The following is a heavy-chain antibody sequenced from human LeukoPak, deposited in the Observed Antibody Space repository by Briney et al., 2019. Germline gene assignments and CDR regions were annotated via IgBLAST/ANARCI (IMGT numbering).Heavy chain of an antibody. D-gene: IGHD6-13*01. J-gene: IGHJ4*02. CDR3: ASFDSSWYPTFDY. CDR2: IYYSGST. Sequence: SETLSLTCTVSGGSISSGGYYWSWIRQHPGKGREWIGYIYYSGSTYYNPSLKSRVTISVDTSKNQFSLKLSSVTAADTAVYYCASFDSSWYPTFDYWGQGTLVTVSS. CDR1: GGSISSGGYY. V-gene: IGHV4-31*03.